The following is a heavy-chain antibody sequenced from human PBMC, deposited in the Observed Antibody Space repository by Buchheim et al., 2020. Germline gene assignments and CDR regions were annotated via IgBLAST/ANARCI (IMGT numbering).Heavy chain of an antibody. Sequence: EVQLVESGGGLVQPGGSLRLSCAASGFTFSSYEMTWVRQAPGKGLEWVSYISSSGSTIYYADSVKGRFTISRDNDKNSLYLQMNSLRAEDTAVYYCARGPTPITYYYDSSGYYPLDYWGQGTL. V-gene: IGHV3-48*03. CDR2: ISSSGSTI. CDR3: ARGPTPITYYYDSSGYYPLDY. J-gene: IGHJ4*02. D-gene: IGHD3-22*01. CDR1: GFTFSSYE.